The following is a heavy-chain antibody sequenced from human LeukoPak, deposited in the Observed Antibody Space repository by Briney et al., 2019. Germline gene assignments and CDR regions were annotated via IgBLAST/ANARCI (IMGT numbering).Heavy chain of an antibody. V-gene: IGHV3-30*03. CDR3: ARDLYDSGAYSSPIDY. CDR1: GFTFSSYG. D-gene: IGHD3-22*01. CDR2: ISYDGSNK. J-gene: IGHJ4*02. Sequence: GGSLRLSCAASGFTFSSYGIHWVRQAPGKGLEWVAVISYDGSNKYYADSVKGRFTISRDNSKNTLYLQMNSLRADDTAVYYCARDLYDSGAYSSPIDYWGQGTLVTVSS.